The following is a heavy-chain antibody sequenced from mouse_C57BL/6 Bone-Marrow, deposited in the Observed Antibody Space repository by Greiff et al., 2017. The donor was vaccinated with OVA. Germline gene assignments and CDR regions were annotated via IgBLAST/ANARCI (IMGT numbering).Heavy chain of an antibody. Sequence: VKLKQSGAELARPGASVKLSCKASGYTFTSYGISWVKQRTGQGLEWIGEIYPRSGNTYYNEKFKGKATLTADKSSSTAYMELRSLTSEDSAVYFCARRVGNSPFGYWGQGTLVTVSA. CDR1: GYTFTSYG. V-gene: IGHV1-81*01. J-gene: IGHJ3*01. CDR3: ARRVGNSPFGY. D-gene: IGHD2-1*01. CDR2: IYPRSGNT.